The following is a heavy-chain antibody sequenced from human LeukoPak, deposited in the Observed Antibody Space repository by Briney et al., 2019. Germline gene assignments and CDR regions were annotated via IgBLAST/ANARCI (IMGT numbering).Heavy chain of an antibody. V-gene: IGHV4-59*01. J-gene: IGHJ3*02. CDR3: AISVPYGCGGDCWGAFDI. CDR2: IHHSGSN. Sequence: SETLSLTCTVSGGSISSYYWSWIRQPPGKGLEWIGYIHHSGSNKYNPSLKSRVTISIDTSKNQFSLNLSSVTAADTAVYYCAISVPYGCGGDCWGAFDIWGQGTLVTDSS. CDR1: GGSISSYY. D-gene: IGHD2-21*01.